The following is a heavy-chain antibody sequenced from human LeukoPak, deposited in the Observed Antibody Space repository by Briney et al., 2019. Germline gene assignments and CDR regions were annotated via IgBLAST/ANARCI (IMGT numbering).Heavy chain of an antibody. D-gene: IGHD1-1*01. CDR1: GGSISSYY. CDR3: ATKTRGTDYYYYGMDV. Sequence: SETLSLTCTVSGGSISSYYWSWIRQPPGKGLEWIGYIYYSGSTNYNPSLKSRVTISVDTSKNQFSLKLSSVTAADTAVYYCATKTRGTDYYYYGMDVWGQGTTVTVSS. V-gene: IGHV4-59*01. CDR2: IYYSGST. J-gene: IGHJ6*02.